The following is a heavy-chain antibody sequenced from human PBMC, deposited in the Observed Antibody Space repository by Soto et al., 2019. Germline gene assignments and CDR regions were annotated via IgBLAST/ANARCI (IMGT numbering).Heavy chain of an antibody. Sequence: EVQLVESGGGLVKPGGSLRLSCAASGFTFSSYSMNWVRQAPGKGLEWVSSISSSSSYIYYADSVKGRFTISRDNAKNSLYLQMNSLRAEDTAVYYCARDHYSSGWYRAYYYYYGMDVWGQGTTVTVSS. CDR1: GFTFSSYS. V-gene: IGHV3-21*01. CDR2: ISSSSSYI. J-gene: IGHJ6*02. D-gene: IGHD6-19*01. CDR3: ARDHYSSGWYRAYYYYYGMDV.